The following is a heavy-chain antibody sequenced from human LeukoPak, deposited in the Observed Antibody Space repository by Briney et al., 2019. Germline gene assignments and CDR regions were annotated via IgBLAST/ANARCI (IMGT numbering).Heavy chain of an antibody. V-gene: IGHV1-24*01. CDR3: ATDFLGFDP. D-gene: IGHD2/OR15-2a*01. J-gene: IGHJ5*02. CDR1: GGTFSSYG. Sequence: ASVKVSCKASGGTFSSYGISWVRQAPGQGLEWMGGFDPEDGEPIYAQKFQGRVTMTEDTSTDTVHMELSSLRSEDTAVYYCATDFLGFDPWGQGTLVTVSS. CDR2: FDPEDGEP.